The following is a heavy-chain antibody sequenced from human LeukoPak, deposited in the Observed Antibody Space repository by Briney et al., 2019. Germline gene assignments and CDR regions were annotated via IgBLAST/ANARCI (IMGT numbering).Heavy chain of an antibody. V-gene: IGHV4-59*01. J-gene: IGHJ3*02. CDR2: LSKSGNT. CDR3: ARARYVNSFFAFDI. CDR1: GGSISSYY. Sequence: PSETLSLTCTVSGGSISSYYWSWIRLPPGKGLEWIGYLSKSGNTNYSPSLKSRVTIFGDTSKNQFFLKLSSVTAADTAVYYCARARYVNSFFAFDIWGQGTLVTVSS. D-gene: IGHD3-9*01.